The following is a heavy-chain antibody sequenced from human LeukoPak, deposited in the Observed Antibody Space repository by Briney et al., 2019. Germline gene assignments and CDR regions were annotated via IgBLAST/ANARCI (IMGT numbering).Heavy chain of an antibody. CDR1: GGSISRGNW. D-gene: IGHD3-10*01. V-gene: IGHV4-4*02. J-gene: IGHJ6*02. CDR3: ARLWFGYYYGMDA. CDR2: IYHSGST. Sequence: SETLSLTCAVSGGSISRGNWWSWVRQPPGKGLEWIGEIYHSGSTNYNPSLKSRVTISVDKSKNQFSLKLSSVTAADTAVYYCARLWFGYYYGMDAWGQGTTVTVSS.